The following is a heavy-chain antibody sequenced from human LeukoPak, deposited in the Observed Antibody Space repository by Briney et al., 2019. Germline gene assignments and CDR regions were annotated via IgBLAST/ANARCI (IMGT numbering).Heavy chain of an antibody. V-gene: IGHV3-30*02. J-gene: IGHJ6*03. CDR2: IRYDGSNK. D-gene: IGHD6-19*01. CDR3: AKEDRPEYSSGWYFSTYYYYYMDV. CDR1: GFTFSSYG. Sequence: PGGSLRLSCAASGFTFSSYGMHWVRQAPGKGLEWVAFIRYDGSNKYYADSVKGRFTISRDNSKNTLYLQMNSLRAEDTAVYYCAKEDRPEYSSGWYFSTYYYYYMDVWGKGTTVTISS.